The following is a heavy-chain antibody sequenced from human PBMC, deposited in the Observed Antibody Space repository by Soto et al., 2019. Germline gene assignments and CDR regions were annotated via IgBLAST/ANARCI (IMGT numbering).Heavy chain of an antibody. Sequence: QVQLVQSGAEVKKPGSSVKVSCKASGGTFSSYTISWVRQAPGQGLEWMGRIIPILGIANYAQKFQGRVTITADKSTSTAYMELSSLRSEDTAVYYCARGFTMGLYYYYYMDVWGKGTTVTVSS. CDR1: GGTFSSYT. J-gene: IGHJ6*03. D-gene: IGHD3-10*01. CDR3: ARGFTMGLYYYYYMDV. CDR2: IIPILGIA. V-gene: IGHV1-69*02.